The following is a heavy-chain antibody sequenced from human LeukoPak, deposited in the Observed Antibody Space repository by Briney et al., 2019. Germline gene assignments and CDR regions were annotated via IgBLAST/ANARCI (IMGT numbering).Heavy chain of an antibody. V-gene: IGHV3-11*01. CDR2: ISSSGSTI. J-gene: IGHJ3*02. CDR3: ARDCSGGSCYDAFDI. D-gene: IGHD2-15*01. Sequence: GGSLRLSCAASGFTFSDYYMSWIRQAPGKGLEWVSYISSSGSTIYYADSVKGRFTISRDNAKNSLYLQMNSLRAEDTAVYYCARDCSGGSCYDAFDIWGQGTMVTVSS. CDR1: GFTFSDYY.